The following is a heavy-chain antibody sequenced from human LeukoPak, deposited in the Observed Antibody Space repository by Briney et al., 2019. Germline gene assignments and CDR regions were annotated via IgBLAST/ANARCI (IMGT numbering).Heavy chain of an antibody. Sequence: PGGSLRLSCAASGFTFSSYWMHWVRQAPGKGLVWVSRINSDGSSTSYADSVKGRFTISRDNAKNTLYLQMNSLRAEDTAVYYCARENDFWSGVNLDYWGQGTLVTVSS. CDR3: ARENDFWSGVNLDY. CDR1: GFTFSSYW. D-gene: IGHD3-3*01. V-gene: IGHV3-74*01. CDR2: INSDGSST. J-gene: IGHJ4*02.